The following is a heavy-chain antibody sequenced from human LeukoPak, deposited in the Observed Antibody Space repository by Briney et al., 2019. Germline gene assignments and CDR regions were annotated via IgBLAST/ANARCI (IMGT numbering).Heavy chain of an antibody. J-gene: IGHJ4*02. CDR2: ISGSDGST. D-gene: IGHD1-26*01. CDR1: GFTLSNYA. V-gene: IGHV3-23*01. Sequence: PGGSLRLSCAASGFTLSNYAMSWVRQAPGKGLEWVSGISGSDGSTYYADSVKGRFTISRDKSKNTLYLQMNSLRAEDTAVYYCARVGSEYYFDYWGQGTLVTVSS. CDR3: ARVGSEYYFDY.